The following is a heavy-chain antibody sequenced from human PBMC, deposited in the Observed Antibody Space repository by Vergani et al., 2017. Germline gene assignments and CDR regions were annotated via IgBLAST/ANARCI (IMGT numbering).Heavy chain of an antibody. D-gene: IGHD6-19*01. CDR2: IHYSENT. V-gene: IGHV4-59*11. CDR1: FDSIRNLY. J-gene: IGHJ5*02. Sequence: QVQLQESGPGLVKSSETLSLTCSVSFDSIRNLYCNWIRQPPWKGLEWIGSIHYSENTNYNPSLKTRVTISVDTSKNQFSLTLTSVTAADTAVYYCSSDTHSGQRADRWVQGILVTVTS. CDR3: SSDTHSGQRADR.